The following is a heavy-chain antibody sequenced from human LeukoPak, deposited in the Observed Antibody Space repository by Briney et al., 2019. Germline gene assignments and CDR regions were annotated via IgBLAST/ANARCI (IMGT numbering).Heavy chain of an antibody. Sequence: GGSLRLSCAASGFTFSSYWMHWVRQAPGKGLVWVSRINSDGSSTSYADSVKGRFTISRDNAKNTLYLQMNSLRAEDTAVYYCARGDDYVWGSYRKLFDYWGQGTLVTVSP. CDR2: INSDGSST. CDR1: GFTFSSYW. J-gene: IGHJ4*02. CDR3: ARGDDYVWGSYRKLFDY. D-gene: IGHD3-16*02. V-gene: IGHV3-74*01.